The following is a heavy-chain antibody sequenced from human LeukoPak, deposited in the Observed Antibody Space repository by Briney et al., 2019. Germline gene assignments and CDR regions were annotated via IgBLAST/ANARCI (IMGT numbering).Heavy chain of an antibody. D-gene: IGHD1-1*01. CDR2: INHGGGT. CDR1: GGSFNADY. CDR3: ARRLSEHRMSPNYYFHY. Sequence: SETLSLTCAVYGGSFNADYWSWIRQPPGKGLEWIGEINHGGGTNYNPSLKSRVTISLNMSKNQFSLKLSSVTAADTAVYYCARRLSEHRMSPNYYFHYWGQGILVTVSS. J-gene: IGHJ4*02. V-gene: IGHV4-34*01.